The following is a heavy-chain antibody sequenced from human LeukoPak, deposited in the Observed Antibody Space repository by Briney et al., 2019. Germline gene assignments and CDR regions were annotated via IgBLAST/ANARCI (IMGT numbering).Heavy chain of an antibody. Sequence: PGGSLRLSCAASGFTFTDYYMSWIRQAPGKGLEWVSYITNSGTTIYYADSVKGRFTISRDNAKNSLYLQMNSLRAEDTAVYYCARDGHYDILTGYFQDWGQGTLVTVSS. CDR2: ITNSGTTI. D-gene: IGHD3-9*01. CDR3: ARDGHYDILTGYFQD. CDR1: GFTFTDYY. V-gene: IGHV3-11*01. J-gene: IGHJ1*01.